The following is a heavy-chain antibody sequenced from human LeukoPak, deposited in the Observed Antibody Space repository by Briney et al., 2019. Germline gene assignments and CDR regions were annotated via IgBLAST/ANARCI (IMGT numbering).Heavy chain of an antibody. D-gene: IGHD2/OR15-2a*01. CDR2: ISGSGGST. CDR1: GFTFSSYA. Sequence: GGSLRLSCAASGFTFSSYAMSWVRQAPGKGLEWVSAISGSGGSTYYADSVKGRFTISRDNSKNTLYLQMNSLRAEDTAVYYCAKDRGLGFYDDSGHHYWGQGTLVTVSS. V-gene: IGHV3-23*01. J-gene: IGHJ4*02. CDR3: AKDRGLGFYDDSGHHY.